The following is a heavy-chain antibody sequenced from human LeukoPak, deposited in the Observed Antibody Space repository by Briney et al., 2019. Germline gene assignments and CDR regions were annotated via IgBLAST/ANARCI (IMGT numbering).Heavy chain of an antibody. V-gene: IGHV3-30*01. CDR2: ISYDGSNK. D-gene: IGHD3-22*01. J-gene: IGHJ6*02. Sequence: GGSLRLSCAASGFTFSSYAMHWVRQAPGKGLEWVAVISYDGSNKYYADSVKGRFTISRDNYTLYLQMNSLRAEDTAVYYCARANHGYYDSSGGMDVWGQGTTVTVSS. CDR1: GFTFSSYA. CDR3: ARANHGYYDSSGGMDV.